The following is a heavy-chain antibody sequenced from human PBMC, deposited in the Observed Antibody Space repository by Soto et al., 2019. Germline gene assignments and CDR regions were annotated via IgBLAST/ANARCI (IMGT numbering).Heavy chain of an antibody. CDR2: ISGSGATT. J-gene: IGHJ4*02. D-gene: IGHD6-6*01. CDR1: GFIFSNYA. V-gene: IGHV3-23*01. Sequence: PGGSLRLSCAASGFIFSNYAMSWVRQSPGKGLEWVSSISGSGATTYYPDSVKGRFTISRDNSKNTLYLQMNSLRAEDTAVYYCAKGREKYSSSSPYFDYWGQGTLVTVSS. CDR3: AKGREKYSSSSPYFDY.